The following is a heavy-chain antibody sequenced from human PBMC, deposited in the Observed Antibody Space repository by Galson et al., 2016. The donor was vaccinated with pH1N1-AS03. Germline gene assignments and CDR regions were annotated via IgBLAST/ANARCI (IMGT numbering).Heavy chain of an antibody. CDR1: GYSMTSGYF. V-gene: IGHV4-38-2*02. CDR2: SYHTGTP. J-gene: IGHJ5*02. Sequence: SETLSLTCTVFGYSMTSGYFWGWIRQPPGKGLEWIGSSYHTGTPFFNPSLSSRVTISVDTSVNQFSLRLTSVTAADTAIYYCVVLTPGYTSGGGSVDHWGQGTLVAVSS. CDR3: VVLTPGYTSGGGSVDH. D-gene: IGHD5-18*01.